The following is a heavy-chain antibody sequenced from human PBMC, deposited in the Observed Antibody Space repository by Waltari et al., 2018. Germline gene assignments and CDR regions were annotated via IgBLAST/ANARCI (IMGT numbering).Heavy chain of an antibody. V-gene: IGHV4-38-2*01. CDR3: ARHYGDYLGLDYFDY. CDR2: IYHSGST. Sequence: QVQLQESGPGLVKPSETLSLTCAVSGYSISSGYYWGWIRQPPGKGLEWIGSIYHSGSTYYNPSLKSRVTISVDTSKNQFSLKLSSVTAADTAVYYCARHYGDYLGLDYFDYWGQGTLVTVSS. CDR1: GYSISSGYY. J-gene: IGHJ4*02. D-gene: IGHD4-17*01.